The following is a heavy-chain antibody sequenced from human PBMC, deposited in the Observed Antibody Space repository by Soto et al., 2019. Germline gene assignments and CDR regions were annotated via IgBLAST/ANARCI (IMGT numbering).Heavy chain of an antibody. V-gene: IGHV3-23*01. D-gene: IGHD3-16*01. CDR3: AKDNGLATYSYDYIWGTVDY. Sequence: GGSLRLSCAASGFTFSSYAMSWVRQAPGKGLEWVSAISGSGGSTYYADSVKGRFTISRDNSKNTLYLQMNSLRAEDTAVYYCAKDNGLATYSYDYIWGTVDYWGQGTLVTVSS. CDR2: ISGSGGST. CDR1: GFTFSSYA. J-gene: IGHJ4*02.